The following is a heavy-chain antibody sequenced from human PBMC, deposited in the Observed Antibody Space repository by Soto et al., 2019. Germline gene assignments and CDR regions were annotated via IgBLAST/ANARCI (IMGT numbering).Heavy chain of an antibody. CDR1: GFTFNTYT. J-gene: IGHJ6*02. CDR2: ISSRSIYI. CDR3: AREEVSRPNTYHGLDV. V-gene: IGHV3-21*01. Sequence: EVQLVESGGGLVKPGGSLRLSCAASGFTFNTYTMNWVRQAPGKGLEWVSSISSRSIYIYYADSVTGRLTISRDDARNSLYLQMNSLRAEDTAVYYCAREEVSRPNTYHGLDVWGQGTTVTVSS.